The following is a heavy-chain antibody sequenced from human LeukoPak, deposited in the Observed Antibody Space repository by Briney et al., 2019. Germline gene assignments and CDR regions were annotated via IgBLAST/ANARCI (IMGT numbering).Heavy chain of an antibody. Sequence: GGSLRLSCAASGFTFSSYAMNWVRQAPGKGLEWVSYISSSGSTIYYADSVKGRFTISRDNAKNSLYLQMNSLRAEDTAVYYCARGAVWLGDLWGYFDYWGQGTLVTVSS. D-gene: IGHD3-10*01. J-gene: IGHJ4*02. V-gene: IGHV3-48*03. CDR3: ARGAVWLGDLWGYFDY. CDR1: GFTFSSYA. CDR2: ISSSGSTI.